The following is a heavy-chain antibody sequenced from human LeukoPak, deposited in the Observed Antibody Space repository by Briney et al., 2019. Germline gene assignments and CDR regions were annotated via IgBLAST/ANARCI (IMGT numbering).Heavy chain of an antibody. Sequence: GASVKVSCKASGYTFTSYDINWVRQATGQGLEWMGWMNPNSGNTGYAQKFQGRVTVTRNTSISTTYMELSSLRSEDTAVYYCARGYSYGYLLSSGYYYMDVWGKGTTVTVSS. CDR2: MNPNSGNT. D-gene: IGHD5-18*01. CDR1: GYTFTSYD. V-gene: IGHV1-8*01. CDR3: ARGYSYGYLLSSGYYYMDV. J-gene: IGHJ6*03.